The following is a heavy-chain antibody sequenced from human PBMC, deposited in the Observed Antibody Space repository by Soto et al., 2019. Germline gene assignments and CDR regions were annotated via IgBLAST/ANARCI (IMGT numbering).Heavy chain of an antibody. CDR3: YSDSGTGAYFDY. J-gene: IGHJ4*01. Sequence: EVQLVESGGGLVQPGGSQRLSCAASGFTFSDHYMDWVRQAPGKGLEWVGRIRNKANSYTTDYAASVKGRFTISRDDSQDSLDQQMDRLKTEDKAIYYYYSDSGTGAYFDYWGHGTLATVSS. CDR1: GFTFSDHY. CDR2: IRNKANSYTT. V-gene: IGHV3-72*01. D-gene: IGHD1-26*01.